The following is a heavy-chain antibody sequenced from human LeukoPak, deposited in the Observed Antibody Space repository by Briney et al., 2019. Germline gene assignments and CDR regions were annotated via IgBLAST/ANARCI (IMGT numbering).Heavy chain of an antibody. J-gene: IGHJ4*02. CDR3: ARKTGWQFDY. CDR1: GFTFGSSI. CDR2: ISYDENKK. Sequence: GGSLRLSCAASGFTFGSSIMHWVRQAPGKGLEWVAMISYDENKKYYADSAKGRFTISRDNFKNTLYLQMNSLRAEDTAVYYCARKTGWQFDYWGQGTLVAVSS. V-gene: IGHV3-30*01. D-gene: IGHD6-19*01.